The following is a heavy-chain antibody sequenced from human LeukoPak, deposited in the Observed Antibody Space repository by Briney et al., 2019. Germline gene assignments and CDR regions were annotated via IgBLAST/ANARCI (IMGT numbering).Heavy chain of an antibody. V-gene: IGHV3-9*01. Sequence: GGSLRLSCAASGFTFDDYAMHWVRHAPGKGLEWVSGISWNSGSIGYADSVKGRFTISRDNAKKSLYLQMNSLRAEDTAFYYCAKDMGFFSYLESWGQGTLVSVSS. D-gene: IGHD3-3*01. CDR3: AKDMGFFSYLES. J-gene: IGHJ4*02. CDR2: ISWNSGSI. CDR1: GFTFDDYA.